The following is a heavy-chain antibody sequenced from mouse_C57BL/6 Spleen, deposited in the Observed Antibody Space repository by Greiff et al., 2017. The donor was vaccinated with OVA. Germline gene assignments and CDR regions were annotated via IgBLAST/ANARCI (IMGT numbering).Heavy chain of an antibody. CDR3: ARSYYYGSSLLYWYFDV. Sequence: EVKLMESGGGLVKPGGSLKLSCAASGFTFSSYTMSWVRQTPEKRLEWVATISGGGGNTYYPDSVKGRFTISRDNAKNTLYLQMGSLRSEDTALYYCARSYYYGSSLLYWYFDVWGTGTTVTVSS. CDR2: ISGGGGNT. CDR1: GFTFSSYT. J-gene: IGHJ1*03. D-gene: IGHD1-1*01. V-gene: IGHV5-9*01.